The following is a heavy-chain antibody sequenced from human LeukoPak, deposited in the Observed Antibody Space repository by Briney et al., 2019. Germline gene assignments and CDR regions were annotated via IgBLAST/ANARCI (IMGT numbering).Heavy chain of an antibody. V-gene: IGHV4-39*01. Sequence: SETLSLTCTVSGGSISSTTYYWVWIRQPPGTGLEWIGSIYYSGSTYYNPSLKSRVTISVDTSKNQFSLKLSSVTAADTGLYYCARCSGGSCFKGLDYWGQGILVTVSP. D-gene: IGHD2-15*01. J-gene: IGHJ4*02. CDR2: IYYSGST. CDR1: GGSISSTTYY. CDR3: ARCSGGSCFKGLDY.